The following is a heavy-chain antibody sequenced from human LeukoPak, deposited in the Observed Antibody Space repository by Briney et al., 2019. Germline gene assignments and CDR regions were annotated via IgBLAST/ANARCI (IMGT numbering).Heavy chain of an antibody. V-gene: IGHV4-59*08. J-gene: IGHJ6*02. CDR1: GGSISSYY. CDR2: IYYSGST. CDR3: ARRNYASSWHPYYYYYGMDV. D-gene: IGHD6-13*01. Sequence: SETLSLTCTVSGGSISSYYWSWIRQPPGKGLEWIGYIYYSGSTNYNPSLKSRVTISVDTSKNQFSLKLSSVTAADTAVYYCARRNYASSWHPYYYYYGMDVWGQGTTVTVSS.